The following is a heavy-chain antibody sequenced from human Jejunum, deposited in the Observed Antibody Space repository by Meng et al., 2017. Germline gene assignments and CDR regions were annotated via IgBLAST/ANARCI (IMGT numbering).Heavy chain of an antibody. CDR2: IHYIGSA. CDR1: GGSISSDDYY. Sequence: QVQLQESGPGLVKPSQTLSLTCTVSGGSISSDDYYWSWLRQPPGKGLEWIGYIHYIGSAFYHPALKSRATVSVDTSKNQFSLELRSVTAADTAVYYCARMDSAFHYFDYWGQGTLVTVSS. J-gene: IGHJ4*02. D-gene: IGHD1-26*01. V-gene: IGHV4-30-4*01. CDR3: ARMDSAFHYFDY.